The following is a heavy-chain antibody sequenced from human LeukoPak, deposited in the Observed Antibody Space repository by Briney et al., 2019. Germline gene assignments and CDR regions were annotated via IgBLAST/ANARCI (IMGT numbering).Heavy chain of an antibody. CDR1: GGSISSGGYS. D-gene: IGHD6-13*01. V-gene: IGHV4-30-4*07. CDR3: ARGLAAAGPFDY. J-gene: IGHJ4*02. CDR2: IYYSGST. Sequence: SETLSLTCAVSGGSISSGGYSWSWIRQPPGKGLEWIGYIYYSGSTYYNPSLKSRLTISVDTSKNQFSLKLSSVTAADTAVYYCARGLAAAGPFDYWGQGTLVTVSS.